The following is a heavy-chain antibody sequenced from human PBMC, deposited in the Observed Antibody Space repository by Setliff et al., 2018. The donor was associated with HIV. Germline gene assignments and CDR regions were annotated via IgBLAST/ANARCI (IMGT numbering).Heavy chain of an antibody. Sequence: SETLSLTCNVSGGSISRNYYWGWIRQPPDKGLEWIGSFHYSGSTSYNPSLRSRVTISVDTSKNQFSLKLSSVTAADTAVYYCARLGGSGSFDIWGQGTVVT. J-gene: IGHJ3*02. CDR2: FHYSGST. V-gene: IGHV4-39*01. CDR1: GGSISRNYY. CDR3: ARLGGSGSFDI. D-gene: IGHD3-10*01.